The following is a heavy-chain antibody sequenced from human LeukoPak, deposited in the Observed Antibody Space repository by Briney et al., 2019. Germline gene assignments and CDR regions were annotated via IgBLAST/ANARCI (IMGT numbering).Heavy chain of an antibody. CDR3: ASGIAARPPYFDY. J-gene: IGHJ4*02. V-gene: IGHV4-39*07. D-gene: IGHD6-6*01. CDR2: IYYSGST. Sequence: SETLSLTCTVSGGSISSSSYYWGWIRQPPGKGLEWIGSIYYSGSTYYNPSLKSRVTISVDTSKNQFSLKLSSVTAADTAVYYCASGIAARPPYFDYWGQGTLVTVSS. CDR1: GGSISSSSYY.